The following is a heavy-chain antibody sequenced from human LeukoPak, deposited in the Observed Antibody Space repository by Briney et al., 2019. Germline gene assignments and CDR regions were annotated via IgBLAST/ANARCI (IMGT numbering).Heavy chain of an antibody. CDR2: VYYTGGT. J-gene: IGHJ4*02. D-gene: IGHD4-11*01. CDR1: GDSITSSSYY. V-gene: IGHV4-39*01. CDR3: ARHGGTRITLIEVYYFDS. Sequence: SETLSLTCSVSGDSITSSSYYWAWIRQPPEKGLEWIGSVYYTGGTNYSPPLKSRVTMSVDTSKNQFSLMLSSVTAADTAVYYCARHGGTRITLIEVYYFDSWGQGTLVTVSS.